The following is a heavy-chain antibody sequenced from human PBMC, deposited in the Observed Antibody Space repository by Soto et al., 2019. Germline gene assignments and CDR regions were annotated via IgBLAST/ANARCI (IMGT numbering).Heavy chain of an antibody. V-gene: IGHV4-4*02. CDR2: ISQSGGT. CDR3: AREIVVARGASYFDY. D-gene: IGHD2-2*01. J-gene: IGHJ4*02. CDR1: GDSITSNVW. Sequence: TLSLTCAVSGDSITSNVWWNWVRQPPGKGLEWIGEISQSGGTNYNPSLKSRVTISVDKSKNQFSLKLNSVTAEDTAVYYCAREIVVARGASYFDYWGPGTLVTVSS.